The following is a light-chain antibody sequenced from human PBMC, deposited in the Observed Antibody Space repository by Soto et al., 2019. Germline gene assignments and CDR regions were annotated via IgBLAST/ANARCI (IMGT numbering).Light chain of an antibody. J-gene: IGKJ4*01. CDR2: AAS. CDR3: QQLYSHPLT. CDR1: QSISNH. Sequence: DIHMTHSPSSLSASLEDRVVITCRASQSISNHLNWYQQKPGKAPKLLIFAASSLQSGVPSRFSGSRSGPDFTLTISNLQPEDFATYYCQQLYSHPLTFGGGTKVDIK. V-gene: IGKV1-39*01.